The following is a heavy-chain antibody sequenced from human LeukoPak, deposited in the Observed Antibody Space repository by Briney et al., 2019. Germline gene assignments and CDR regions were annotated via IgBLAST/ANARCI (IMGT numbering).Heavy chain of an antibody. CDR3: AKIWFGEFGNFDY. D-gene: IGHD3-10*01. CDR1: GFTFSSYG. CDR2: ISYDGSNK. J-gene: IGHJ4*02. V-gene: IGHV3-30*18. Sequence: GGSLRLSCAASGFTFSSYGMHWVRQAPGKGLEWVAVISYDGSNKYYADSVKGRFTISRDNSKNTLYLQMNSLRAEDTAVYYCAKIWFGEFGNFDYWGQGTLVTVSS.